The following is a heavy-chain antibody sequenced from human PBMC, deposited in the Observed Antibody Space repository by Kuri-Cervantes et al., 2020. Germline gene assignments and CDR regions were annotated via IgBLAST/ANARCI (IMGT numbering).Heavy chain of an antibody. CDR1: GFTFSSYA. J-gene: IGHJ6*02. V-gene: IGHV3-48*04. Sequence: GESLKISCAASGFTFSSYAMSWVRQAPGKGLEWASYISSSGSSIYYADSVKGRFTGSRDNAKNSLYLQINSLRAEDTAVYYCARSKSNYDILTGYYVDYGMDVWGQGTTVTVSS. CDR3: ARSKSNYDILTGYYVDYGMDV. D-gene: IGHD3-9*01. CDR2: ISSSGSSI.